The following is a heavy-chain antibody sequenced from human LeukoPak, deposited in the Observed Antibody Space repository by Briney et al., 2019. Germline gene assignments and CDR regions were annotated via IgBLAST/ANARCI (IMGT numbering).Heavy chain of an antibody. Sequence: SETLSLTCTVSGVSISNYDWSWIRQPPGKGLEWIGYIYYSGSTSYNASLRNRVTISVDTSKNQFSLELNSVTAADTAVYYCARRGGSPLGAFDIWGQGTMVTVSS. J-gene: IGHJ3*02. CDR1: GVSISNYD. CDR2: IYYSGST. CDR3: ARRGGSPLGAFDI. D-gene: IGHD1-26*01. V-gene: IGHV4-59*01.